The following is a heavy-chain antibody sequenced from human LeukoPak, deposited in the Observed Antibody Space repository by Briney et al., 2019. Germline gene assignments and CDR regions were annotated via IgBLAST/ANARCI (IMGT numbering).Heavy chain of an antibody. D-gene: IGHD3-10*01. CDR1: GFTFISYA. V-gene: IGHV3-23*01. Sequence: GGSLSLSCAASGFTFISYAMNWVRQAPGKGLEWVSAISGSGGTTYYADSVKGRFTISRDNSKNTLYLQMHSLRAEDTAVYYCAKDQIGSGTYYYYFDYWGQGALVTVSS. CDR3: AKDQIGSGTYYYYFDY. J-gene: IGHJ4*02. CDR2: ISGSGGTT.